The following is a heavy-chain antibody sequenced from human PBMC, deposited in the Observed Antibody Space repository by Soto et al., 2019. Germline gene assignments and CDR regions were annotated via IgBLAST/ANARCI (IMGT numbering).Heavy chain of an antibody. D-gene: IGHD3-22*01. V-gene: IGHV4-31*03. CDR3: ARVRYYYDSSGYKWVWFDP. CDR2: IYYSGST. J-gene: IGHJ5*02. Sequence: QVQLQESGPGLVKPSQTLSLTCTVSGGSISSGGYYWSWIRQHPGKGLEWIGYIYYSGSTYCNPSLKSRVTKSVDTSKNQFSLKLSSVTAADTAVYYCARVRYYYDSSGYKWVWFDPWGQGTLVTVSS. CDR1: GGSISSGGYY.